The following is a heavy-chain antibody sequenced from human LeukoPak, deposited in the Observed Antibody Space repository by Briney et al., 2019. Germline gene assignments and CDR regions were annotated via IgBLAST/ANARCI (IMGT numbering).Heavy chain of an antibody. CDR1: GYSFTSYW. CDR3: ARGGDFWSGYYIYGY. Sequence: GESLKISCKGSGYSFTSYWISWVRQMPGKGLEWMGRIDPSDSYTNYSPSFQGHVTISADKSISTAYLQWSSLKASDTAMYYCARGGDFWSGYYIYGYWGQGTLVTVSS. CDR2: IDPSDSYT. D-gene: IGHD3-3*01. J-gene: IGHJ4*02. V-gene: IGHV5-10-1*01.